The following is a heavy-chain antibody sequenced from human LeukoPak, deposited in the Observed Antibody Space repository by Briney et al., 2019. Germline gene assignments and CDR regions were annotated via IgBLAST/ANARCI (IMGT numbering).Heavy chain of an antibody. CDR3: ARGAQSGGYSGPFDI. D-gene: IGHD1-26*01. CDR1: GFTFGGYA. V-gene: IGHV3-33*01. J-gene: IGHJ3*02. CDR2: IWFDGSNT. Sequence: GTSLRLSCTPSGFTFGGYAMHWVRQAPGKGLGWVAVIWFDGSNTYYADSVKGRFTISRDNSKNTLYLQMNSLRAEDTAVYYCARGAQSGGYSGPFDIWGQGTMVTVSS.